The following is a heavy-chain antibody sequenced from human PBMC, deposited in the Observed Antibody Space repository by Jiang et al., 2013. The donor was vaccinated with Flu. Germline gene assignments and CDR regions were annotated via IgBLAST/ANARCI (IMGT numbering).Heavy chain of an antibody. J-gene: IGHJ4*02. D-gene: IGHD3-22*01. V-gene: IGHV3-23*01. CDR2: ISGSGGST. Sequence: QLLESGGGLVQPGGSLRLSCAASGFTFSSYAMSWVRQAPGKGLEWVSSISGSGGSTYYADSVKGRFTISRDNSKNTLYLQMNSLRAEDTAVYYCAKDGAGSVVVIFTYFEYWGQGTLVTVSS. CDR1: GFTFSSYA. CDR3: AKDGAGSVVVIFTYFEY.